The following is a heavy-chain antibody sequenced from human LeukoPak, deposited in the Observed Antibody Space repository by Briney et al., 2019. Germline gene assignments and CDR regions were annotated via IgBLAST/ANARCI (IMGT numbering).Heavy chain of an antibody. V-gene: IGHV3-66*04. CDR2: IYSGGST. Sequence: GGSLRLSCAASGFTVSSNYMSWVRQAPGNGLEWVSVIYSGGSTYYADSVKGRFTISRDNSKNMLYLQMNSLRAEDTAVYYCARQVDWGSIRLHFDYWGQGTLVTVSS. J-gene: IGHJ4*02. D-gene: IGHD3-16*01. CDR3: ARQVDWGSIRLHFDY. CDR1: GFTVSSNY.